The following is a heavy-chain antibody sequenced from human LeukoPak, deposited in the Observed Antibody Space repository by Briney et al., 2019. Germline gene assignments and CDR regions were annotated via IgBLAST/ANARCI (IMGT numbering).Heavy chain of an antibody. Sequence: SGPTLVNPTQTLTLTCTFSGLSLSTSGVGVGWIRQPPGKALEWLALIYWDDDKRYSPSLKSRLTITKDTSKNQVVLTMTNMDPVDTATYYCAHSLPGILTGYDYWFDPWGQGTLVTVSS. V-gene: IGHV2-5*02. CDR2: IYWDDDK. CDR1: GLSLSTSGVG. CDR3: AHSLPGILTGYDYWFDP. D-gene: IGHD3-9*01. J-gene: IGHJ5*02.